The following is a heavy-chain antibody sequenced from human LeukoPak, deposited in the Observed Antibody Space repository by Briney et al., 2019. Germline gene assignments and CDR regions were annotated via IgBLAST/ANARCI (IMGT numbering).Heavy chain of an antibody. CDR2: INHSGST. CDR1: GGSFSGYF. J-gene: IGHJ6*02. D-gene: IGHD3-3*01. Sequence: SETLSLTCAVNGGSFSGYFWSWIRQPPGKGLEWIGEINHSGSTYYNASLKSRITISVDTSKRQFSLRMNSVTAADTAVYFCAGYYSSIYGMDVWGQGTSVTVSS. CDR3: AGYYSSIYGMDV. V-gene: IGHV4-34*01.